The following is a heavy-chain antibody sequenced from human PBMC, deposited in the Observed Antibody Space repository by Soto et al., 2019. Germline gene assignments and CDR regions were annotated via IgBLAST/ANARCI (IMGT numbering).Heavy chain of an antibody. CDR1: GFTFSSYA. CDR3: AKAAQNNYYGSGSYRLRYDY. CDR2: ISGSGGST. V-gene: IGHV3-23*01. J-gene: IGHJ4*02. D-gene: IGHD3-10*01. Sequence: PGGSLRLSCAASGFTFSSYAMSWVRQAPGKGLEWVSAISGSGGSTYYADSVKGRFTISRDNSKNTLYLQMNSLRAEDTAVYYCAKAAQNNYYGSGSYRLRYDYWGQGTLVTVSS.